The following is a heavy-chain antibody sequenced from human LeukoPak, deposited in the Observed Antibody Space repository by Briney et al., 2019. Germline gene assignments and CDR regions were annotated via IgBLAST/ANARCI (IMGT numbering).Heavy chain of an antibody. CDR2: ISSSSSYI. V-gene: IGHV3-21*01. J-gene: IGHJ3*02. CDR1: GFTFSTYS. D-gene: IGHD4-17*01. Sequence: GGSLRLSCAASGFTFSTYSMNWVRQAPGKGLEWVSSISSSSSYIHYADSVKGRFTISRDNARNSLFLQMNSLRAEDTAVYYCAGINDYGDPTGAFDIWGQGTMVTVSS. CDR3: AGINDYGDPTGAFDI.